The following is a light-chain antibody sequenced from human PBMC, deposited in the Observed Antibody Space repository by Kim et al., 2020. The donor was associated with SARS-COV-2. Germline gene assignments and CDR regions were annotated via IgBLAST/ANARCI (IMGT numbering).Light chain of an antibody. CDR3: QQRSNWLT. V-gene: IGKV3-11*01. CDR2: DAS. Sequence: SLSPGESASLSCWARRSVSSYLAWYQQKPGQAPRLLIYDASNRATGIPARFSGSGSGTDFTLTISSLEPEDFAVYYCQQRSNWLTFGGGTKVDIK. CDR1: RSVSSY. J-gene: IGKJ4*01.